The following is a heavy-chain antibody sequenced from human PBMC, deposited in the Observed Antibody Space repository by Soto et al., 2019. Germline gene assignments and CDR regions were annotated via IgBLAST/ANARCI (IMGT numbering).Heavy chain of an antibody. CDR2: IYYSGST. V-gene: IGHV4-39*01. D-gene: IGHD2-15*01. CDR3: ARMVEIGWFDP. J-gene: IGHJ5*02. Sequence: QPPGKGLEWIGSIYYSGSTYYTPSLKSRVTISVDTSKNQFSLKLSSVTAADTAVYYCARMVEIGWFDPWGQGTLVTVS.